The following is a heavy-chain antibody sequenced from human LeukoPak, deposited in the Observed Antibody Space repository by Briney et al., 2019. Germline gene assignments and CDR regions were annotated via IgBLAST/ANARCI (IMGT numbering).Heavy chain of an antibody. CDR2: ISYDKSNK. Sequence: GRSLRLSCAASGFTFSSYAMHWVRQAPGKGLEWVALISYDKSNKYYADSVKGRFTISRDNSKNTLYLQMNSLRAEDTAVYYCAKLRGKYSSSNPGYWGQGTLVTVSS. CDR3: AKLRGKYSSSNPGY. V-gene: IGHV3-30-3*02. CDR1: GFTFSSYA. D-gene: IGHD6-6*01. J-gene: IGHJ4*02.